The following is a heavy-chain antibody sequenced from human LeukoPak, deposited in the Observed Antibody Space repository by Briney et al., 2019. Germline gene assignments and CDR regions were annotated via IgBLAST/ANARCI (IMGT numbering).Heavy chain of an antibody. CDR1: GNYW. D-gene: IGHD2-2*01. V-gene: IGHV3-74*01. CDR3: VSFYETY. Sequence: GGSLRLSCATSGNYWMHWVRQAPGKGLVWVSHINSDGSWTGYADSVKGRFTISKDNAKNMVYLHMNSLRVDDTAVYYCVSFYETYWGRGTLVTVSS. CDR2: INSDGSWT. J-gene: IGHJ4*02.